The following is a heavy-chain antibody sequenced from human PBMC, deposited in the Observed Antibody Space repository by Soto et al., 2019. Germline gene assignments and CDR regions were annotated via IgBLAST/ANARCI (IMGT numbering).Heavy chain of an antibody. J-gene: IGHJ5*02. Sequence: QVQLVQSGAEVKKPGASVKVSCKASGYTFTSHDINWMRQTTGQWLEWMGWMNPNSGHTNSAQKFQGRVTMTRDTSINTTYMELTNLRSEDTAIYYCASDMSTTWGQGTLVTVSS. V-gene: IGHV1-8*01. D-gene: IGHD2-2*01. CDR3: ASDMSTT. CDR2: MNPNSGHT. CDR1: GYTFTSHD.